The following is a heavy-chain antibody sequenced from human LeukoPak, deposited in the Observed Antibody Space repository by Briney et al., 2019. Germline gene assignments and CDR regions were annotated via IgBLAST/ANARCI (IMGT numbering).Heavy chain of an antibody. D-gene: IGHD2-21*02. CDR3: ARAYCGGDCYCDY. V-gene: IGHV3-48*03. CDR2: ISSSGSTI. CDR1: GFTFSSYE. Sequence: PGGSLRLSCAASGFTFSSYEMNWVRQAPGKGLEWVSYISSSGSTIYCADSVKGRFTISRDNAKNSLYLQMNSLRAEDTAVYYCARAYCGGDCYCDYWGQGTLVTVSS. J-gene: IGHJ4*02.